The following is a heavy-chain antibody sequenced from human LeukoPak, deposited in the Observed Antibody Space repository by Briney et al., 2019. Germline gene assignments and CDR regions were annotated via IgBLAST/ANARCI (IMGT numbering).Heavy chain of an antibody. V-gene: IGHV5-51*01. D-gene: IGHD6-19*01. J-gene: IGHJ4*02. CDR2: IYPGDSDT. CDR1: GYSFINYW. Sequence: PGGSLQISCQGSGYSFINYWIGWVRQLPGKGLQWMAIIYPGDSDTKYSPSFQGQVTISADKSITTAYLQWSSLKASATAMYYCAILSSGWYYFDYWGQGTLVTVSS. CDR3: AILSSGWYYFDY.